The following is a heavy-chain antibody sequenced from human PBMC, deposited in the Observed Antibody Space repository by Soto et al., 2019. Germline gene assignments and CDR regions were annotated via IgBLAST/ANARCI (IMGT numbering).Heavy chain of an antibody. J-gene: IGHJ4*02. V-gene: IGHV4-34*01. CDR3: ARDKITGLFDY. CDR2: INHRGST. CDR1: GGSFSDYY. Sequence: SETLSLTCAVYGGSFSDYYWSWIRQPPGKGLEWIGEINHRGSTNYNPSLKSRVTISVDTSKNHFSLKLTSVAAADTVVYYCARDKITGLFDYWGQGTLVTVSS. D-gene: IGHD2-8*02.